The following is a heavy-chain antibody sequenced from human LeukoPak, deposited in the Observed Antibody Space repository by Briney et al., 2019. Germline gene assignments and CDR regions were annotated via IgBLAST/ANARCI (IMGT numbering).Heavy chain of an antibody. CDR3: ARGYSGTYEEDY. Sequence: ASVKVSCKASGYTFISYYMHWVRQAPGQGLEWMGIINPSGGGTTYAQRFQGRVTMTRDTSTSTVYMELSSLRSEDTAVYYCARGYSGTYEEDYWGQGTLVTVSS. CDR2: INPSGGGT. CDR1: GYTFISYY. V-gene: IGHV1-46*01. D-gene: IGHD1-26*01. J-gene: IGHJ4*02.